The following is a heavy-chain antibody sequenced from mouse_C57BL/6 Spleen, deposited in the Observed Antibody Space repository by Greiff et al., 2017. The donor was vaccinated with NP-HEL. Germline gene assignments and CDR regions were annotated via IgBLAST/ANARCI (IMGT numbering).Heavy chain of an antibody. CDR2: ISYDGSN. CDR3: ARNPLGYDGAWFAY. CDR1: GYSITSGYY. Sequence: ESGPGLVKPSQSLSLTCSVTGYSITSGYYWNWIRQFPGNKLEWMGYISYDGSNNYNPSLKNRISITRDTSKNQFFLKLNSVTTEDTATYYCARNPLGYDGAWFAYWGQGTLVTVSA. V-gene: IGHV3-6*01. D-gene: IGHD2-12*01. J-gene: IGHJ3*01.